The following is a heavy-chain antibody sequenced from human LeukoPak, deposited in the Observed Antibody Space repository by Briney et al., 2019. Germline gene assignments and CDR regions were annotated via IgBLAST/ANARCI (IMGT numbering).Heavy chain of an antibody. J-gene: IGHJ6*02. CDR3: ARQKWEQQGRDYYFNGLDV. CDR1: ISSISSSKW. D-gene: IGHD1/OR15-1a*01. CDR2: IYLYGTT. Sequence: SETLSLTCSVSISSISSSKWWSWVRQSPVKGLEWIGEIYLYGTTNYNPSFTSRVTMSVDRSRNQFSLKLTSVTAADTAVYYCARQKWEQQGRDYYFNGLDVWGPGTTVIVSS. V-gene: IGHV4-4*02.